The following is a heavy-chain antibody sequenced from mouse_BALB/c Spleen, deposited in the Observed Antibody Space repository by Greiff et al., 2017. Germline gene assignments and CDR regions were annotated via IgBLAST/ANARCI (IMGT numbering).Heavy chain of an antibody. CDR1: GYAFSSSW. CDR3: AREGDGNYVYYAMDY. J-gene: IGHJ4*01. CDR2: IYPGDGDT. D-gene: IGHD2-1*01. Sequence: QVQLQQSGPELVKPGASVKISCKASGYAFSSSWMNWVKQRPGQGLEWIGRIYPGDGDTNYNGKFKGKATLTADKSSSTAYMQLSSLTSVDSAVYFCAREGDGNYVYYAMDYWGQGTSVTVSS. V-gene: IGHV1-82*01.